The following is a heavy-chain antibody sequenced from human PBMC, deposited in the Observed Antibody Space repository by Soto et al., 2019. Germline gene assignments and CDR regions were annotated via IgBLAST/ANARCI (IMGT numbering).Heavy chain of an antibody. CDR1: GYMFSSYG. CDR2: ISTYNAHT. D-gene: IGHD2-2*01. CDR3: ARAVRHCSSSSCFSASLTSYYYAMDV. Sequence: ASVKVSCKASGYMFSSYGLTWVRQAPGQGLEWMGWISTYNAHTDLAPNLQGRVSMTTDTSTSTVYMELTTLGSDDTAVYYCARAVRHCSSSSCFSASLTSYYYAMDVWGQGTTVTVSS. J-gene: IGHJ6*02. V-gene: IGHV1-18*01.